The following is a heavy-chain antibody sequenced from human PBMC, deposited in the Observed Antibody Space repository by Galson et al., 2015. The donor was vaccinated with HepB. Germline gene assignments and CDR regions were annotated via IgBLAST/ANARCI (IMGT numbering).Heavy chain of an antibody. D-gene: IGHD4-17*01. CDR1: GFTFSSYS. CDR3: ARASYDYGDYYFDY. J-gene: IGHJ4*02. CDR2: ISSSSSYI. V-gene: IGHV3-21*01. Sequence: SLRLSCAASGFTFSSYSMNWVRQAPGKGLEWVSSISSSSSYIYYADSVKGRFTISRDNAKNSLYLQMNSLRAEDTAVYYCARASYDYGDYYFDYWGQGTLVTVSS.